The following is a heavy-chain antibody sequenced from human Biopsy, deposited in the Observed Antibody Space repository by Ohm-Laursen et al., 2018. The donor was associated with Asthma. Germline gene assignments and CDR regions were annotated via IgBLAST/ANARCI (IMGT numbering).Heavy chain of an antibody. D-gene: IGHD2-8*01. CDR3: ARERAGVLGSYNGMDV. CDR1: GFTFSNYG. V-gene: IGHV3-30*03. Sequence: SLRLSCTASGFTFSNYGMHWVRQVAGKGLDWVAVVTYDGISQYYAESVKGRFTISRDNSRNTLNLQMNSVRPGDTAVYFCARERAGVLGSYNGMDVWGPGTTVTVSS. CDR2: VTYDGISQ. J-gene: IGHJ6*02.